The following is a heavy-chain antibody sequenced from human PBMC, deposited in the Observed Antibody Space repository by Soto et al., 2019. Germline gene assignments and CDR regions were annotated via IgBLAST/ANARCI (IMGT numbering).Heavy chain of an antibody. CDR1: GFTFSSYW. D-gene: IGHD6-13*01. CDR2: IKQDGSEK. J-gene: IGHJ6*02. Sequence: PGGSLRLSCAASGFTFSSYWMSWVRQAPGKGLEWVANIKQDGSEKYYVDSVKGRFTISRDNAKNSLYLQMNSLRAEDTAVYYCARADSGAGIAAAVYYYYYGMDVWGQGTTVTVSS. CDR3: ARADSGAGIAAAVYYYYYGMDV. V-gene: IGHV3-7*01.